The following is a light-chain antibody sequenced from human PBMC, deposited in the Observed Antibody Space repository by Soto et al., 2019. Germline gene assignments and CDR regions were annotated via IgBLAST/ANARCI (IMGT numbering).Light chain of an antibody. CDR1: QSINIY. CDR3: QQRYSWPLT. Sequence: EIVLTQSPAALSLSPRGRATLSCRVSQSINIYLAWYQQTLGQAPRLLIYDASITATGIPARFSGRRSGTDFTLTISILEPEDFGVYYCQQRYSWPLTCGGGTNVDIK. J-gene: IGKJ4*02. CDR2: DAS. V-gene: IGKV3-11*01.